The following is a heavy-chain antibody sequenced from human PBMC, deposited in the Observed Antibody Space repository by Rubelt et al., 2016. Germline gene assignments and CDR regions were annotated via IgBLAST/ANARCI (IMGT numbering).Heavy chain of an antibody. D-gene: IGHD2-15*01. V-gene: IGHV4-39*07. CDR3: ARDLSPRGRMGDDY. Sequence: QLQLQESGPGLVKPSETLSLTCTVSGGSISSSSYYWGWIRQPPGKGLEWIGSIYYSGSTYYNPSLKSRVTISVDTSKNQFSLKLSSVTAADTAVDYCARDLSPRGRMGDDYWGQGTLVTVSS. CDR1: GGSISSSSYY. CDR2: IYYSGST. J-gene: IGHJ4*02.